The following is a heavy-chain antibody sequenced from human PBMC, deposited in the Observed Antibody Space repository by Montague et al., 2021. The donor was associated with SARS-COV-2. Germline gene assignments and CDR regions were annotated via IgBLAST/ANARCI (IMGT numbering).Heavy chain of an antibody. Sequence: SETLSLTCAVYGGSISGYYWSWIRQPPGKGLEWIGEINHSGSTNYNPSLTSRVTTSVATSKNQFSLKLTSVTAADTAVYYCARGPRITMIVVVITDIWFDPWGQGTLVTVSS. CDR3: ARGPRITMIVVVITDIWFDP. J-gene: IGHJ5*02. V-gene: IGHV4-34*01. CDR1: GGSISGYY. CDR2: INHSGST. D-gene: IGHD3-22*01.